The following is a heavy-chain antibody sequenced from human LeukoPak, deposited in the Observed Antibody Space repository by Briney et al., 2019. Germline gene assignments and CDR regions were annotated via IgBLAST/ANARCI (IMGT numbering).Heavy chain of an antibody. Sequence: GGSLRLSCTASGFTFSTYWMTWVRQAPGKGLEWVANIKQDGSEKNYVDSVKGRFTISRDNAKNSLYLQMNSLRAEDTAVYYCARALNGGNFDYWGQGTLVTVSS. J-gene: IGHJ4*02. V-gene: IGHV3-7*01. D-gene: IGHD4-23*01. CDR3: ARALNGGNFDY. CDR2: IKQDGSEK. CDR1: GFTFSTYW.